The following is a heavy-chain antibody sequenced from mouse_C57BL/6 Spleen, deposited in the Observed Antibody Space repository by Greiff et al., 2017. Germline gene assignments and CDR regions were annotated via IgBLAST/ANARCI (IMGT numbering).Heavy chain of an antibody. Sequence: QVQLQQSGPELVKPGASVMISCKASGYAFSSSWMNWVKQRPGQGLEWLGRIYPGDGDTNYNGKFTGKATLTADKSSSTAYMQLSSLTSEDSAVYFCARSEDYRYFDVWGTGTTVTVSS. CDR3: ARSEDYRYFDV. CDR1: GYAFSSSW. J-gene: IGHJ1*03. D-gene: IGHD2-12*01. CDR2: IYPGDGDT. V-gene: IGHV1-82*01.